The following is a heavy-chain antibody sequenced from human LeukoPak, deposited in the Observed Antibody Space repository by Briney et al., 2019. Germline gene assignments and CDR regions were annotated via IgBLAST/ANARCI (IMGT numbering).Heavy chain of an antibody. CDR2: MNPKSGNT. Sequence: ASVKVSCKASGYTFTNYDINWVRQATGQGLEWMGWMNPKSGNTGYAQKFQGRVTMTRDTSISTAYMELRSLRSDDTAVYYCARVRVTYYDMDPPPHYFDYWGQGTLVTVSS. J-gene: IGHJ4*02. V-gene: IGHV1-8*01. D-gene: IGHD3-9*01. CDR3: ARVRVTYYDMDPPPHYFDY. CDR1: GYTFTNYD.